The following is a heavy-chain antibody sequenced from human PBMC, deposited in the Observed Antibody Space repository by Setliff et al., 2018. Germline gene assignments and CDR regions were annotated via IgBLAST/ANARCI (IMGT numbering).Heavy chain of an antibody. Sequence: SETLSLTCSFSDCSLAKCYYWGWIRQAPRKGLEWIGRIHYRGTTYSNASLASRLTISVDTAKNQFSLKLTSVTAADTAVYYCARTGTYRYFDYWGQGTRVTVSS. CDR3: ARTGTYRYFDY. CDR1: DCSLAKCYY. J-gene: IGHJ4*02. V-gene: IGHV4-38-2*02. D-gene: IGHD1-1*01. CDR2: IHYRGTT.